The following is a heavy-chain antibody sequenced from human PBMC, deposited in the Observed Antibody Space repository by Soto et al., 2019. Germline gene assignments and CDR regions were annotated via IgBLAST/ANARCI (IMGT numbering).Heavy chain of an antibody. D-gene: IGHD6-13*01. Sequence: SETLSLTCAVYGGSFSGYHWSWIRQPPGKGLEWIGEVNHSGSTNYNPSLKSRVSVSVDTSKNQFSLKLTSVTAADTAVYYCARVRATIAAAAIFDCWGQGTLVTVSS. CDR3: ARVRATIAAAAIFDC. CDR2: VNHSGST. CDR1: GGSFSGYH. J-gene: IGHJ4*02. V-gene: IGHV4-34*01.